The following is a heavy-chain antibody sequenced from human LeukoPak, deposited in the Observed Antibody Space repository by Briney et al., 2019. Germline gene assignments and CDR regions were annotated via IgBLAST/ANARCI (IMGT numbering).Heavy chain of an antibody. CDR2: INHSGST. Sequence: SETLSLTCAVYGGSFSGYYWSWIRQPPGKGLEWIGEINHSGSTNYNPSLKSRVTISVDTSKNQFSLKLSSVTAADTAVYYCARGTVVTPFDYWGQGTLVTVSS. V-gene: IGHV4-34*01. CDR3: ARGTVVTPFDY. CDR1: GGSFSGYY. J-gene: IGHJ4*02. D-gene: IGHD4-23*01.